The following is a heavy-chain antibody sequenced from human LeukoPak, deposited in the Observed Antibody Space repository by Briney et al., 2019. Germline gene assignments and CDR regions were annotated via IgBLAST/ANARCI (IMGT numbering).Heavy chain of an antibody. J-gene: IGHJ5*02. CDR2: INPNSGGT. CDR3: ARDPRSNWFDP. Sequence: ASVRVSCKASGYTFTGYYIHWVRQAPGQGLEWMGWINPNSGGTNYAQKFQGRVTMTRDTSISTAYMEPSSLISDDTAVYYCARDPRSNWFDPWGQGTLVTVSS. CDR1: GYTFTGYY. V-gene: IGHV1-2*02.